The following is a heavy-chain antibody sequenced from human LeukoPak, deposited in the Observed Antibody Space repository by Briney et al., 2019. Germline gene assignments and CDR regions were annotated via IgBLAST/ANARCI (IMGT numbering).Heavy chain of an antibody. CDR1: GGSFSGYY. CDR3: ARVPHYYFLYGYFDS. CDR2: IDQSGTT. V-gene: IGHV4-34*01. J-gene: IGHJ4*02. D-gene: IGHD3-10*01. Sequence: PSETVSRTCAVYGGSFSGYYWSWLRQPPGKGLEWMGEIDQSGTTSYNPSLKSRVSISVDTSKKQFSLTLTSMTAAATAVYHCARVPHYYFLYGYFDSWCQGTLVTVSS.